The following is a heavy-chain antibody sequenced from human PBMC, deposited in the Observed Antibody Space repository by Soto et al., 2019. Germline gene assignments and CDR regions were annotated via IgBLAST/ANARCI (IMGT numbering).Heavy chain of an antibody. Sequence: PGGSLRLSCAASGFTFSSYAMSWVRQAPGKGLEWVSAISGSGGSTYYADSVKGRFTISRDNSKNTLYLQMNSLRAEDTAVYYCAKAKRIAARLYYYYYMDVWGKGTTVTVSS. J-gene: IGHJ6*03. CDR3: AKAKRIAARLYYYYYMDV. CDR1: GFTFSSYA. CDR2: ISGSGGST. V-gene: IGHV3-23*01. D-gene: IGHD6-6*01.